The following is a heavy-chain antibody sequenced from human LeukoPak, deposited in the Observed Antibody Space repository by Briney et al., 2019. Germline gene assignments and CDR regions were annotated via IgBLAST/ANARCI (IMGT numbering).Heavy chain of an antibody. V-gene: IGHV4-34*01. D-gene: IGHD2-2*01. Sequence: SETLSLTCAVYGGSFRGYYWSWIRQPPGKGLEWIGEINHSGSTNYNPSLKSRVTISVDTSKNQFSLKLSSVTAADTAVYYCARASHGYCSSTSCSRRAFDIWGQGTMVTVSS. CDR1: GGSFRGYY. CDR2: INHSGST. J-gene: IGHJ3*02. CDR3: ARASHGYCSSTSCSRRAFDI.